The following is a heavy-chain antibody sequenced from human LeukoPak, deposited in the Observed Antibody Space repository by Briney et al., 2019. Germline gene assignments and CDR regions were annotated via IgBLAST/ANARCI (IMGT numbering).Heavy chain of an antibody. J-gene: IGHJ4*02. CDR3: ARDLYYYDSSGYYIFDY. CDR2: IYTSGST. D-gene: IGHD3-22*01. CDR1: GGSVSDYY. Sequence: SETLSLTCTISGGSVSDYYWSWIRQPAGKGLEWIGRIYTSGSTNYNPSLKSRVTMSVDTSKNQFSLKLSSVTAADTAVYYCARDLYYYDSSGYYIFDYWGQGTLVTVSS. V-gene: IGHV4-4*07.